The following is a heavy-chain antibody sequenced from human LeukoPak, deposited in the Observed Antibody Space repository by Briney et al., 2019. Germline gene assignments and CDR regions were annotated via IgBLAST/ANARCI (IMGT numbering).Heavy chain of an antibody. CDR2: IVPIFGTT. J-gene: IGHJ3*02. CDR3: ARDRGERGSSWSLPAHGFDI. CDR1: GGTFSSYA. D-gene: IGHD6-13*01. Sequence: ASVKVSCKASGGTFSSYAINWVRQAPGQGLEWMGRIVPIFGTTNYAQKFQGRVTITTDESTSTAYMELSSLRSEDTAVYYCARDRGERGSSWSLPAHGFDIWGQGTMVTVPS. V-gene: IGHV1-69*05.